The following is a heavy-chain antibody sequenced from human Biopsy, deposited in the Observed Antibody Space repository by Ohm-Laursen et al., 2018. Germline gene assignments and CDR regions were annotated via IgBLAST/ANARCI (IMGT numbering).Heavy chain of an antibody. D-gene: IGHD6-6*01. Sequence: GSSVKVSCKTSGYNFISYSINWVRQARGQGLEWMGWMIPSSGKTGYAQRFQGRVTLTMNTSISTAYMELSGLRSEDTAVYFCARGYSRRVSIFEASIYWFDTWGQGTLVTVSS. CDR1: GYNFISYS. CDR2: MIPSSGKT. V-gene: IGHV1-8*01. J-gene: IGHJ5*02. CDR3: ARGYSRRVSIFEASIYWFDT.